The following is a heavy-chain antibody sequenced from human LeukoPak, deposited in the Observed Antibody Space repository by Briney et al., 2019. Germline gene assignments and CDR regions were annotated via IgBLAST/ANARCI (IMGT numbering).Heavy chain of an antibody. CDR3: AREDLTVAPYYFDY. Sequence: SETLSLTCTVSGGSISSGSYYWSWIRQPAGKGLEWIGRIYTGGSTNYNPSLKSRVTISVDTSKNQFSLKLSSVTAADTAVYYCAREDLTVAPYYFDYWGQGTLVTVSS. CDR2: IYTGGST. D-gene: IGHD4-23*01. CDR1: GGSISSGSYY. J-gene: IGHJ4*02. V-gene: IGHV4-61*02.